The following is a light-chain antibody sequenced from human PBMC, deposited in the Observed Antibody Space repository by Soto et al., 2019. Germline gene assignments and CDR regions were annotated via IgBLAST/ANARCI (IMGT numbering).Light chain of an antibody. J-gene: IGKJ2*01. Sequence: DIQMTQSPSSLSASVGDRVTITCRASQRISTYFNWYQQKPGKAPNLLIFGSSTLHSGVPSRFSGSGSGTDFILTISSLPPEDFVTYYCQQSYSLPHTFGQGTKLEIK. CDR1: QRISTY. V-gene: IGKV1-39*01. CDR3: QQSYSLPHT. CDR2: GSS.